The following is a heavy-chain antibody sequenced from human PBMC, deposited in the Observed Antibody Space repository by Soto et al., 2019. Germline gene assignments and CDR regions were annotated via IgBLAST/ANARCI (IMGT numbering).Heavy chain of an antibody. V-gene: IGHV1-69*01. J-gene: IGHJ4*02. CDR2: IIPIFGTA. CDR3: ARGGNCSGGSCYSASFDY. D-gene: IGHD2-15*01. Sequence: QVQLVQSGAEVKKPGSSVKVSCKASGGTFSSYAISWVRQAPGQGLEWMGGIIPIFGTANYAQNFQGRVTITADESTSTAYMELSSLRSEDTAVYYCARGGNCSGGSCYSASFDYWGQGTLVTVSS. CDR1: GGTFSSYA.